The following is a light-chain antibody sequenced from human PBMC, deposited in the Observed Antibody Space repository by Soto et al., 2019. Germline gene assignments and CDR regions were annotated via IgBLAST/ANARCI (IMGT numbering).Light chain of an antibody. CDR1: QSLVYSDGHTY. J-gene: IGKJ5*01. CDR3: MQGTHWPLT. V-gene: IGKV2-30*01. Sequence: DVVMTQSPLSLPVTLGQPASISCRSSQSLVYSDGHTYLNWFQQRPGQSPRRLIYKISNRDSGVPDRFSGSGSGTDFTLKISRVEAEDVGVYYCMQGTHWPLTFGQGTRLEI. CDR2: KIS.